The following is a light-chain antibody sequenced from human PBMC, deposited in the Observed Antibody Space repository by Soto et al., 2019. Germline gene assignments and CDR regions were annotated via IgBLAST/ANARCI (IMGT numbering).Light chain of an antibody. CDR2: DAS. CDR1: QSISRW. V-gene: IGKV1-5*01. Sequence: DIQITQSPSTLSASVVDRVTITCRASQSISRWLAWYQQKLGKAPKLLIYDASNLETGVPSRFSGSGSGTYFSFTISSLQPEDFATYYCQQYSNLITFGQGTRLEIK. CDR3: QQYSNLIT. J-gene: IGKJ5*01.